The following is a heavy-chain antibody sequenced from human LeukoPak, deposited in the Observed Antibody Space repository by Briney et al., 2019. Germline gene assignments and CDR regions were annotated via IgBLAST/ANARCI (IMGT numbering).Heavy chain of an antibody. CDR2: ISTNNGDT. CDR3: ARDDDYNPLVH. CDR1: GYTFTSNG. V-gene: IGHV1-18*01. D-gene: IGHD4/OR15-4a*01. J-gene: IGHJ4*02. Sequence: ASVKVSCKASGYTFTSNGISWMRQAPGQGLKWMGWISTNNGDTKYGKKFQRRVIMTTDTSTSTAYMEVRSLRSDDTAVYYCARDDDYNPLVHWGQGTLVTVSS.